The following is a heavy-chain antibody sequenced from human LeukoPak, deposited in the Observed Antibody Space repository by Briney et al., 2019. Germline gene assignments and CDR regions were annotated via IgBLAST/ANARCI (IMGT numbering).Heavy chain of an antibody. D-gene: IGHD3-9*01. CDR2: ISSSSSYI. Sequence: GGSLRLSCAASGFTFSDYYMSWIRQAPGKGLEWVSSISSSSSYIYYADSVKGRFTISRDNAKNSLYLQMNSLRAEDTAVYYCASASYYDILTGYYTSAHSDYWGQGTLVTVSS. V-gene: IGHV3-11*06. CDR1: GFTFSDYY. J-gene: IGHJ4*02. CDR3: ASASYYDILTGYYTSAHSDY.